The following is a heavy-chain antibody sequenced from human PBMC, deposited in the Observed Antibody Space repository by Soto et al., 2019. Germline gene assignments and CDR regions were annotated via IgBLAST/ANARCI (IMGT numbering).Heavy chain of an antibody. V-gene: IGHV4-4*07. CDR2: IYATGTT. Sequence: TLSLTCTVSGACISGFYWSWILKSAGKGLEWIGRIYATGTTDYNPSLKSRVMMSVDTSKKQFSLKLRSVTAADTAVYYCVRDGTKTLRDWFDPWGQGISVTVSS. CDR1: GACISGFY. J-gene: IGHJ5*02. D-gene: IGHD1-1*01. CDR3: VRDGTKTLRDWFDP.